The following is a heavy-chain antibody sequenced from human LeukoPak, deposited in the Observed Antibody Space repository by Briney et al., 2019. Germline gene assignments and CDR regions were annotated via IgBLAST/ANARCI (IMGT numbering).Heavy chain of an antibody. D-gene: IGHD5-24*01. J-gene: IGHJ6*03. Sequence: GGSLRLSCVATGFTFDDHGMSWVRQAPGKGLEWVPGINWNGGSTGYADSVKGRFTISRDNAKNSLYLQMNSLRAEDTALYLCARALQTFYYYMDVWGKGTTVTVSS. CDR3: ARALQTFYYYMDV. CDR2: INWNGGST. CDR1: GFTFDDHG. V-gene: IGHV3-20*01.